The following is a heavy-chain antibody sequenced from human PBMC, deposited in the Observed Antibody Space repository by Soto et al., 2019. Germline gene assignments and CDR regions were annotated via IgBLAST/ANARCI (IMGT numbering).Heavy chain of an antibody. V-gene: IGHV1-8*01. CDR3: AREPPRITMVRGVSSDY. CDR2: MNPNSGNT. CDR1: GYTFTSYD. Sequence: ASVKVSCKASGYTFTSYDINWVRLATGQGLEWMGWMNPNSGNTAYAQKFQGRVTMTRNTSISTAYMELSSLRSEDTAVYYCAREPPRITMVRGVSSDYWGQGTLVTVSS. D-gene: IGHD3-10*01. J-gene: IGHJ4*02.